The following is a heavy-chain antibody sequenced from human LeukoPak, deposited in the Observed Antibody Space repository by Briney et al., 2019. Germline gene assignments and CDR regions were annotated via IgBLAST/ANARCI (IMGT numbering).Heavy chain of an antibody. CDR1: GFTFSSYA. D-gene: IGHD4-23*01. CDR2: ISSSGSTI. Sequence: GGSLRLSCAASGFTFSSYAMSWVRQAPGKGLEWVSYISSSGSTIYYADSVKGRFTISRDNAKNSLYLQMNSLRAEDTALYYCARDGDTVLTRGYYYYMDVWGKGTTVTVSS. V-gene: IGHV3-48*04. CDR3: ARDGDTVLTRGYYYYMDV. J-gene: IGHJ6*03.